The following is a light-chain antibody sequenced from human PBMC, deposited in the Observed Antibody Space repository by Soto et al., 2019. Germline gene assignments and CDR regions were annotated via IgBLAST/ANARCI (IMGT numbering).Light chain of an antibody. CDR2: DVN. CDR3: CSYVGSDSSFV. V-gene: IGLV2-11*01. J-gene: IGLJ1*01. Sequence: QSVLTQSRSLSGSPGQSVTISCTGTSNDVGGYNFVSWYQQHPGKVPKLIIYDVNIRPSGVPDRFSASKSGITASLTISGLQAEDEADYYCCSYVGSDSSFVFGSGTRSPS. CDR1: SNDVGGYNF.